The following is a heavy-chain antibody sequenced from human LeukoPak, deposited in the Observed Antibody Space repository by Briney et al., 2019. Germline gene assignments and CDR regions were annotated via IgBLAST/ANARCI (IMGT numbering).Heavy chain of an antibody. CDR3: AMSIVTYYYYGMDV. CDR2: IYYSGST. J-gene: IGHJ6*02. Sequence: PSQTLSLTCTVSGGSISSGDYYWSWLRQPPGKGLEWIGYIYYSGSTYYNPSLKSRVTISVDTSKNQFSLKLSSVTAADTAVYYCAMSIVTYYYYGMDVWGQGTTVTVSS. V-gene: IGHV4-30-4*01. CDR1: GGSISSGDYY. D-gene: IGHD1-26*01.